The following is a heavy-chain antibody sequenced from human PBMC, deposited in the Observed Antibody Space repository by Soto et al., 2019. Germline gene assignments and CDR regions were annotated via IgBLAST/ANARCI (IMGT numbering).Heavy chain of an antibody. Sequence: ASVKVSCKASGYTFTSYDINWVRQATRQGLEWMGWMNPNSGNTGYAQKFQGRVTMTRNTSISTAYMELSSLRSEDTAVYYCAKITIIPFVGYYYYGMDVWGQGTTVTVSS. D-gene: IGHD3-22*01. CDR1: GYTFTSYD. CDR3: AKITIIPFVGYYYYGMDV. V-gene: IGHV1-8*01. CDR2: MNPNSGNT. J-gene: IGHJ6*02.